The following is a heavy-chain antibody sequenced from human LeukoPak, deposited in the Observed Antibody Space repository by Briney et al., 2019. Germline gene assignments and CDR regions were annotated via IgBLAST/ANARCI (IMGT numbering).Heavy chain of an antibody. V-gene: IGHV3-11*06. CDR3: AWYGVTHGLDV. CDR1: GFTFSDYY. Sequence: GGSLRLSCAASGFTFSDYYMSWIRQAPGKGLEWVSYISSSSSYTNYADSVKGRFTISKDNAKNSVYLQMNSLRPEDTAIYYCAWYGVTHGLDVWGQGTTVTVSS. D-gene: IGHD3-10*01. J-gene: IGHJ6*02. CDR2: ISSSSSYT.